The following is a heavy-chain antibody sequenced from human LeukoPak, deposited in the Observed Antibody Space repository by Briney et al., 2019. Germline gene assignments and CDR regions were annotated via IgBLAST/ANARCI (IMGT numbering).Heavy chain of an antibody. CDR3: ARDRVVGVTKFDY. CDR1: GFIFSTYA. Sequence: GGSLRLSCAASGFIFSTYAMSWVRQAPGKGLEWVSAISGSGDMTYYADSVKGRFTISRDNSKKMLYLQMNSLRAEDTATYYCARDRVVGVTKFDYWGQGTLVTVSS. J-gene: IGHJ4*02. D-gene: IGHD1-26*01. CDR2: ISGSGDMT. V-gene: IGHV3-23*01.